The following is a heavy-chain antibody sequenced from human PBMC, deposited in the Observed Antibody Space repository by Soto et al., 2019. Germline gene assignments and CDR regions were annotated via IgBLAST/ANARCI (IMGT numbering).Heavy chain of an antibody. CDR2: IYYSGST. V-gene: IGHV4-59*01. D-gene: IGHD2-15*01. Sequence: SETLSLTCTVSGGSISSYYWSWIRQPPWKGLEWIGYIYYSGSTNYNPSPKSRVTISVDTSKNQFSLKLSSVTAADTAVYYCARGRIANVVVVAATARGYYYMDVWAKGTTVTVSS. CDR3: ARGRIANVVVVAATARGYYYMDV. J-gene: IGHJ6*03. CDR1: GGSISSYY.